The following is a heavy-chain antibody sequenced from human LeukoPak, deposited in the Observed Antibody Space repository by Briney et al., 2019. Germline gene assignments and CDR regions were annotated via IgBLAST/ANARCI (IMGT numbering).Heavy chain of an antibody. Sequence: GGSLRLSCAASGFTFSNYGMHWVRQAPGQGLEWVAVISYDGSNKYYADSVKGRFTISRDNSKNTLYLQMNSLRTEDTAVYYCAISIAAAGAFDYWGQGTLVTVSS. CDR1: GFTFSNYG. J-gene: IGHJ4*02. CDR2: ISYDGSNK. CDR3: AISIAAAGAFDY. V-gene: IGHV3-30*03. D-gene: IGHD6-13*01.